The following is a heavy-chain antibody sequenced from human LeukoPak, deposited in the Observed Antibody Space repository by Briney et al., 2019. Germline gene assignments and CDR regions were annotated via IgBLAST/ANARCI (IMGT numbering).Heavy chain of an antibody. CDR3: ARRYFDWLEYYYYGMDV. J-gene: IGHJ6*02. Sequence: GGSLRLSCAASGFTFSIYSMNWVRQAPGKGLEWVSSISSSSSYVYYADSVKGRFTISRDNAKNSLYLQMNSLRAEDTAVYYCARRYFDWLEYYYYGMDVWGQGTTVTVSS. V-gene: IGHV3-21*01. CDR2: ISSSSSYV. D-gene: IGHD3-9*01. CDR1: GFTFSIYS.